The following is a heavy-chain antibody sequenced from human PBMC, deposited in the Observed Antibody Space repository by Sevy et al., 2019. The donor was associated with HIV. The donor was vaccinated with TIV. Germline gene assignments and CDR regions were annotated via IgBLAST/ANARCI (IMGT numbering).Heavy chain of an antibody. CDR1: GGSISSYY. CDR3: ARGLNYEFHRSYYYYMDV. D-gene: IGHD1-7*01. V-gene: IGHV4-59*01. Sequence: SETLSLTCTVSGGSISSYYWSWIRQPPGKGLKWIGYIYYSGSTNYNPSLKSRVTISVDTSKNQFSLKLSSVTAADTAVYYCARGLNYEFHRSYYYYMDVWGKGTTVTVSS. CDR2: IYYSGST. J-gene: IGHJ6*03.